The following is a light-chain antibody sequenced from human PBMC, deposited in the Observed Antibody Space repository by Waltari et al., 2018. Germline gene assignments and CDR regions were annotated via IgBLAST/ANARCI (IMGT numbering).Light chain of an antibody. J-gene: IGKJ2*01. CDR2: KVS. CDR3: MQGTHWPYT. Sequence: DVVMPQSPLSLSVTLGQTASISCTSSRSLVHSDGNTHLVWFHQRPGQSPRRLIYKVSNRDSGVPDRFGGSGSGSDFTLKISYVEAEDVGVYYCMQGTHWPYTFGQGTKLDIK. CDR1: RSLVHSDGNTH. V-gene: IGKV2-30*02.